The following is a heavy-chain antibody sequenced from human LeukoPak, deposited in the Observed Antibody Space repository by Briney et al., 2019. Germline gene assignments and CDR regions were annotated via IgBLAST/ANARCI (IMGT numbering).Heavy chain of an antibody. CDR1: GFTFSNAW. Sequence: GGSLRLSCAASGFTFSNAWMSWVRQAPGKGLEWVGRIKSKTDGGTTDYAAPVKGRFTISRDDSKNTLYLQMNSLRAEDTAVYHCASGDDYDFWSGTSMDWGQGTLVTVSS. D-gene: IGHD3-3*01. V-gene: IGHV3-15*01. CDR2: IKSKTDGGTT. CDR3: ASGDDYDFWSGTSMD. J-gene: IGHJ4*02.